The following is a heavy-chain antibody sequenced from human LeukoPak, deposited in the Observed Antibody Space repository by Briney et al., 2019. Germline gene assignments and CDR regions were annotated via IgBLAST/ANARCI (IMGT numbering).Heavy chain of an antibody. V-gene: IGHV4-4*07. J-gene: IGHJ4*02. Sequence: SETQSLTCSVSGGSISTNYWSWIRQPAGKGLEWIGRIYNTGNTNYSPSLESRVTMSADTSKNQFSLRLSSVTAADTAVYYCARGSFDGSGYYVFDYWGQGSLVTVSS. CDR2: IYNTGNT. CDR1: GGSISTNY. D-gene: IGHD3-22*01. CDR3: ARGSFDGSGYYVFDY.